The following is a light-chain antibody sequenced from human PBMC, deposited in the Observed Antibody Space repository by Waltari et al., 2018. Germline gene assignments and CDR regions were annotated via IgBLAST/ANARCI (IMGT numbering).Light chain of an antibody. CDR1: NLGNKY. Sequence: SYELTQPPSVSVSPGQTARITCSGDNLGNKYASWYQQKPGQSPVLVIYQDTKRPSGIPERFSGSNSGNTATLTISGTQAMDEADYYCQAWDSSTVVFGGGTKLTVL. V-gene: IGLV3-1*01. J-gene: IGLJ2*01. CDR2: QDT. CDR3: QAWDSSTVV.